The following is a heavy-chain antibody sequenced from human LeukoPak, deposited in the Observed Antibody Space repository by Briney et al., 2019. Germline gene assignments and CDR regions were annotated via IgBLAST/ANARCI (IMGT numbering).Heavy chain of an antibody. CDR2: IYYSGSA. D-gene: IGHD3-3*01. V-gene: IGHV4-39*01. CDR3: VSTLRFLPYRRFDY. Sequence: SETLSLTCTVSGNSVRSSSFYWGWIRQPPGTGLEWIGSIYYSGSAYYNPSLKSRVTMSGDASRNQFSLRLSSLTAADTAVYYCVSTLRFLPYRRFDYWGQGTLVTVSS. J-gene: IGHJ4*02. CDR1: GNSVRSSSFY.